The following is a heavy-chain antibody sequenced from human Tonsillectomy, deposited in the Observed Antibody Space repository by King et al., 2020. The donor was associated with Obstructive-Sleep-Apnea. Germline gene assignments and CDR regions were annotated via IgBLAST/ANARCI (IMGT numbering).Heavy chain of an antibody. D-gene: IGHD3-9*01. J-gene: IGHJ6*02. CDR1: GFTFDDYA. CDR3: ARRSSYYDILTGPYGMDV. V-gene: IGHV3-9*01. CDR2: ISWNSGSI. Sequence: VQLVESGGGLVQPGRSLRLSCAASGFTFDDYAMHWVRQAPGKGLEWVSGISWNSGSIGYADSVKGRFTISRDNAKNSLYLQMNSLRAEDPALYYCARRSSYYDILTGPYGMDVWGQETTVTVSS.